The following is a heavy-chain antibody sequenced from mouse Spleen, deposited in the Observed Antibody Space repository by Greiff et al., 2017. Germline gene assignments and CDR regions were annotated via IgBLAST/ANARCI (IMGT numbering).Heavy chain of an antibody. CDR1: GYTFTSYW. D-gene: IGHD2-3*01. V-gene: IGHV1-7*01. CDR3: ARDDGYYWFAY. CDR2: INPSTGYT. J-gene: IGHJ3*01. Sequence: VQRVESGAELAKPGASVKMSCKASGYTFTSYWMHWVKQRPGQGLEWIGYINPSTGYTEYNQKFKDKATLTADKSSSTAYMQLSSLTSEDSAVYYCARDDGYYWFAYWGQGTLVTVSA.